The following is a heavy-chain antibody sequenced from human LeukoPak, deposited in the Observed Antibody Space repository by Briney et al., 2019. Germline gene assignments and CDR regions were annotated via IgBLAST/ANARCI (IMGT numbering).Heavy chain of an antibody. J-gene: IGHJ4*02. CDR1: GFTFSSYA. CDR2: ITGGGDTT. Sequence: GGSLRLSCVVSGFTFSSYAMSWVRQAPGKGLEWVSAITGGGDTTYYADSVKGRFTISRDNSKNTLYLQMNNLRAEDTAIYYCAKAANYDILTGYYLDYWGQGTLVTVSS. D-gene: IGHD3-9*01. CDR3: AKAANYDILTGYYLDY. V-gene: IGHV3-23*01.